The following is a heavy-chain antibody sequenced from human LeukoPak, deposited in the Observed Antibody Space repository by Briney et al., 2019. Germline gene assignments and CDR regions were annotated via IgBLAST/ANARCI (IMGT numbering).Heavy chain of an antibody. CDR2: IYHSGST. CDR3: ARSGSYSFWFDP. D-gene: IGHD1-26*01. CDR1: GYSISSGYY. V-gene: IGHV4-38-2*02. Sequence: PSETLSLTCTVSGYSISSGYYWGWIRQPPGKGLEWIGSIYHSGSTYYNPSLKSRVTISVDTSKNQFSLKLSSVTAADTAVYYCARSGSYSFWFDPWGQGTLVTVSS. J-gene: IGHJ5*02.